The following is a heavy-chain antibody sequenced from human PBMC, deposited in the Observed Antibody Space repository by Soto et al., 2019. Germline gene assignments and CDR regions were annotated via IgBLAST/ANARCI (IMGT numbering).Heavy chain of an antibody. CDR2: LYYSGGT. Sequence: QPQLQESGPGLVKPSETLSLTCNVSGVSVRSTTYSWAWIRQSPGKGLDWIGTLYYSGGTYYSPSLKTRVTMYIDTSKKQLSLRLTSVTAADTALYYCVSLFCSVANCYSGISRNFDSWCLGTLVTVAS. V-gene: IGHV4-39*01. J-gene: IGHJ4*02. D-gene: IGHD2-21*01. CDR3: VSLFCSVANCYSGISRNFDS. CDR1: GVSVRSTTYS.